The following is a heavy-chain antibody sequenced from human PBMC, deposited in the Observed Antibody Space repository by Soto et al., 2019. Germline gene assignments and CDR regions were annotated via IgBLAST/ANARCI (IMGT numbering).Heavy chain of an antibody. CDR1: GFTFSSYG. CDR3: AKGVAAMVNYVYDGMDF. J-gene: IGHJ6*02. D-gene: IGHD2-15*01. Sequence: GGSLRLSCAASGFTFSSYGMHWVRQAPGKGLEWVAVISYDGSNKYYADSVKGRFTISRDNSKNTLYLQMNSLRAEDTAVYYFAKGVAAMVNYVYDGMDFWCQGATVTVSS. CDR2: ISYDGSNK. V-gene: IGHV3-30*18.